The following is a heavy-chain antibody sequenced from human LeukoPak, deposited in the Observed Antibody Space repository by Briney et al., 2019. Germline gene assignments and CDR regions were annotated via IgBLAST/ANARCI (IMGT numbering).Heavy chain of an antibody. CDR1: GGSFSGYY. J-gene: IGHJ4*02. Sequence: TSETLSLTCAVYGGSFSGYYWSWIRQPPGKGLEWIGSIYYSGSTYYNPSLKSRVTISVDTSKNQFSLKLSSVTAADTAVYYCARVSAAAAGTGSDYWGQGTLVTVSS. CDR3: ARVSAAAAGTGSDY. CDR2: IYYSGST. V-gene: IGHV4-34*01. D-gene: IGHD6-13*01.